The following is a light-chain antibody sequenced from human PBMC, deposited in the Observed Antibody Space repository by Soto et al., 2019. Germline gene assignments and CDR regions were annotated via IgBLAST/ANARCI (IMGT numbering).Light chain of an antibody. Sequence: QSVLIQPRSVSGSPGQSVTISCTGTSSDVGDYNYVSWYQQHPGKAPKLMIYDVSKRPSGVPDRFSGSKSGNTASLTISGLQAEDEADYYCCSYAGSYTPLYVFGTGTKVTVL. J-gene: IGLJ1*01. CDR3: CSYAGSYTPLYV. V-gene: IGLV2-11*01. CDR2: DVS. CDR1: SSDVGDYNY.